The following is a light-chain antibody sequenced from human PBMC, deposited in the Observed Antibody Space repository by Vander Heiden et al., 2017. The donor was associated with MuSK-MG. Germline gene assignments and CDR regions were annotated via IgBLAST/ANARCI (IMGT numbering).Light chain of an antibody. CDR1: SRDVGGYNY. J-gene: IGLJ2*01. V-gene: IGLV2-14*03. CDR2: DVS. CDR3: SSYTSSSTRVV. Sequence: QSALPQPASVSGSHGQSITISCTGTSRDVGGYNYVSWYQQHPGKAPKLMIYDVSNRPSGVSNRFSGSKSGNTASLTISGLQAEDEADYYCSSYTSSSTRVVFGGGTKLTVL.